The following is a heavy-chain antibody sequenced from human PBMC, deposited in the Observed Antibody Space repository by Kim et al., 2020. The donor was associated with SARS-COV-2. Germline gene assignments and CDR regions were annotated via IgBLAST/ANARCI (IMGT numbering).Heavy chain of an antibody. V-gene: IGHV1-58*01. CDR3: AADFPSYGDYDFDY. D-gene: IGHD4-17*01. J-gene: IGHJ4*02. Sequence: AQKFQERVTITRDMSTSTAYMELSSLRSEDTAVYYCAADFPSYGDYDFDYWGQGTLVTVSS.